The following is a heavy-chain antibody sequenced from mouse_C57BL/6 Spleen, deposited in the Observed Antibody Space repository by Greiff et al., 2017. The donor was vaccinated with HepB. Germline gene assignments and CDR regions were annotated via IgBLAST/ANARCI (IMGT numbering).Heavy chain of an antibody. V-gene: IGHV1-7*01. CDR1: GYTFTSYW. D-gene: IGHD1-1*01. Sequence: QVQLQQSGAELAKPGASVKLSCKASGYTFTSYWMHWVKQRPGQGLEWIGYINPSSGYTKYNQKFKDKATLTADKSSSTAYMQLSSLTYEDSEVYYCARTTVFITTVVATPYFDVWGTGTTVTVSS. J-gene: IGHJ1*03. CDR2: INPSSGYT. CDR3: ARTTVFITTVVATPYFDV.